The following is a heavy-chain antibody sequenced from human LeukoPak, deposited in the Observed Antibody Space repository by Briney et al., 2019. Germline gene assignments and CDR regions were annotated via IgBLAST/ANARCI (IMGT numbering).Heavy chain of an antibody. CDR1: GYTFTGYY. CDR2: INPNSGGT. CDR3: ARDRITIFGVSNLDYYYYMDV. J-gene: IGHJ6*03. Sequence: ASVKVSCKASGYTFTGYYMHWVRQAPGQGLEWMGRINPNSGGTNYAQKFQGRVTMTRDTSISTAYMELSRLRSDDTAVYYCARDRITIFGVSNLDYYYYMDVWGKGTTVTVSS. D-gene: IGHD3-3*01. V-gene: IGHV1-2*06.